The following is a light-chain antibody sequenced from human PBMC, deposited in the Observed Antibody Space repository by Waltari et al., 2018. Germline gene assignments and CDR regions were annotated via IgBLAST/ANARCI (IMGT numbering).Light chain of an antibody. V-gene: IGKV1-39*01. CDR2: AAS. CDR1: QCISTY. CDR3: QQSYSTLYT. Sequence: DIQMTQSPSSLSASVGDRVTITRRSSQCISTYLNWYQQKPGKAPKLLIYAASSLQSGVPSRFSGSRSGTDFTLNISSLQPEDFATYYCQQSYSTLYTFGQGTKLEIK. J-gene: IGKJ2*01.